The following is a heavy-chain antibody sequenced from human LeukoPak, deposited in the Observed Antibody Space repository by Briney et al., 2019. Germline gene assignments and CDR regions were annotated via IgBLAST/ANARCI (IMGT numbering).Heavy chain of an antibody. J-gene: IGHJ5*02. D-gene: IGHD3-10*01. CDR3: ARLRFGWFDP. V-gene: IGHV4-4*09. CDR2: IYTSGST. Sequence: SETLSLTCTVSGGSISSYYWSWIRQPLGKGLEWIGYIYTSGSTNYNPSLKSRVTISVDTSKNQFSLKLSSVTAADTSVYYCARLRFGWFDPWGQGTLVTVSS. CDR1: GGSISSYY.